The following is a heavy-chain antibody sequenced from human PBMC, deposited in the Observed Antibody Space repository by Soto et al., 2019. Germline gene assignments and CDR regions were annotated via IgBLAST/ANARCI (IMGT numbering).Heavy chain of an antibody. CDR3: ARDFVVVAAAGRGSYYYYGMDV. CDR1: GFTVSSNY. V-gene: IGHV3-53*01. CDR2: IYSGGST. J-gene: IGHJ6*02. D-gene: IGHD6-13*01. Sequence: EVQLVESGGGLIQPGGSLRLSCAASGFTVSSNYMSWVRQAPGKGLEWVSVIYSGGSTYYADSVKGRFTISRDNSKNTLYLQMNSLRADDTAVYYCARDFVVVAAAGRGSYYYYGMDVWGQGTTVTVSS.